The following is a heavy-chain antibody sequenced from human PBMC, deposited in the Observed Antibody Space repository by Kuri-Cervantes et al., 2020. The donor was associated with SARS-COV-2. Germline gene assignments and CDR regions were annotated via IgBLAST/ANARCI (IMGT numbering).Heavy chain of an antibody. CDR3: ARGVGAAVAGTLITIYCYYGMDV. Sequence: PCAVYGGSFSAYYWSWIRQPPGKGLEWIGEINHSGSTNYNPSLKSRVTISVDTSKNQFSLKLSSVTAADTAVYYCARGVGAAVAGTLITIYCYYGMDVWGQGTTVTVSS. D-gene: IGHD6-19*01. CDR1: GGSFSAYY. CDR2: INHSGST. V-gene: IGHV4-34*01. J-gene: IGHJ6*02.